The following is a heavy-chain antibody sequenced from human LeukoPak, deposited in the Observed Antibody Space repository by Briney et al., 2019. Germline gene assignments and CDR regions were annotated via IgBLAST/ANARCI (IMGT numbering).Heavy chain of an antibody. Sequence: GGSLRLSCAASGFTFSNYRMNWVRQAPGKGLKWVSSISTSSIYIYYADSLKGRFTISRDNAKNSLYLQMNSLRAEDTAVYYCARGRDGYNLVDAFDIWGQGIMVTVSS. V-gene: IGHV3-21*01. CDR1: GFTFSNYR. D-gene: IGHD5-24*01. CDR3: ARGRDGYNLVDAFDI. CDR2: ISTSSIYI. J-gene: IGHJ3*02.